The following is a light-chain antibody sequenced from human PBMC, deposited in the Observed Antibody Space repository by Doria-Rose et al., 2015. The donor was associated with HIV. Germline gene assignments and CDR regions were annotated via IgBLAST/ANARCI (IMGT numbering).Light chain of an antibody. J-gene: IGKJ5*01. CDR3: HQYNNWPT. Sequence: DIVMTQSPETLSVSPGESATLSCRASQSVSTDLAWYQHKPGQAPRLLIWGASTRATGIPARFSGSESGTEFTLTISSLQSEDFAIYFCHQYNNWPTFGQGTRLDIK. CDR1: QSVSTD. V-gene: IGKV3-15*01. CDR2: GAS.